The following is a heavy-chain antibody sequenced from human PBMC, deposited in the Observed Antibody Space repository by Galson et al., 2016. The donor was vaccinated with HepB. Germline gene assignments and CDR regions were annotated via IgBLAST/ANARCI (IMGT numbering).Heavy chain of an antibody. CDR2: IYWNDDK. CDR3: AHRLVTGNTFRRLSAFFDI. CDR1: GFSLSTSGEG. Sequence: PALVKPTQTLTLTCTFSGFSLSTSGEGVGWIRQPPGKALEWLALIYWNDDKRYSPSLKSRLIIIKDTSKNQVVLTMTNMDPVDTATYYCAHRLVTGNTFRRLSAFFDIWGQGTVVTVSS. J-gene: IGHJ3*02. V-gene: IGHV2-5*01. D-gene: IGHD1-7*01.